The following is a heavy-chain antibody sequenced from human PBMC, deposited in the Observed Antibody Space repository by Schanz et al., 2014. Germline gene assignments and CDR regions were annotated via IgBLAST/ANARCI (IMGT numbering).Heavy chain of an antibody. D-gene: IGHD6-13*01. CDR3: ARDGEAAAGCDY. V-gene: IGHV1-46*03. Sequence: QVQLVQSAPEVKKPGASVKVSCKASGYSFTTYGLNWVRQAPGQGLEWMGIINPSGGSTSYAQKFQGRVTMTRDTSTSTVYMELSSLRSEDTAVYYCARDGEAAAGCDYWGQGTLXTVSS. J-gene: IGHJ4*02. CDR1: GYSFTTYG. CDR2: INPSGGST.